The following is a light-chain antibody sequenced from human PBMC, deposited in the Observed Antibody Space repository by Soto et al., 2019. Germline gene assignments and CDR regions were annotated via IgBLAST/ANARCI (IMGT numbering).Light chain of an antibody. CDR1: SSDVGGYSY. CDR3: ASWDDSLRGPG. CDR2: RDN. V-gene: IGLV2-14*01. Sequence: QSALTQPASVSGSPGQSITISCTGTSSDVGGYSYVSWYQQHPGKAPKLLIDRDNKRPSGVPDRFSGSRSGTSASLAISGLRSEDEGDYYCASWDDSLRGPGFGGGTQLTVL. J-gene: IGLJ3*02.